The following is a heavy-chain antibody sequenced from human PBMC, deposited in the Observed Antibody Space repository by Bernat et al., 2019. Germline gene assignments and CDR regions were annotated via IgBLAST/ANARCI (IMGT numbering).Heavy chain of an antibody. J-gene: IGHJ3*02. CDR3: ARATVTTGVDAFDI. CDR2: IKQDGSEK. Sequence: EVLLVESGGGLVQPGGSLRLSCAASGFTFNSYWMTWVRQAPGKGLEWVANIKQDGSEKYFVDSVKGRFTISRDNAKDSLSLQMNGLRAEDTAVYYCARATVTTGVDAFDIWGPGTMVTVSS. V-gene: IGHV3-7*01. CDR1: GFTFNSYW. D-gene: IGHD4-17*01.